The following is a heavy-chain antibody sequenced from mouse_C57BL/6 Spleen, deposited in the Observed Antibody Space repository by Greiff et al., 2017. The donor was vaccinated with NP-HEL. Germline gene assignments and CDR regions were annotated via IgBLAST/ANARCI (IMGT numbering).Heavy chain of an antibody. V-gene: IGHV1-55*01. D-gene: IGHD1-1*01. Sequence: VPRQPRWSYLFKPGASVKMSCKASGYTFTSYWITWVKQRPGQGLEWIGDIYPGSGSTNYNEKFKSKATLTVDTSSSTAYMQLSSLTSEDSAVYYCARYYYGSSYDWYFDVWGTGTTVTVSS. J-gene: IGHJ1*03. CDR3: ARYYYGSSYDWYFDV. CDR2: IYPGSGST. CDR1: GYTFTSYW.